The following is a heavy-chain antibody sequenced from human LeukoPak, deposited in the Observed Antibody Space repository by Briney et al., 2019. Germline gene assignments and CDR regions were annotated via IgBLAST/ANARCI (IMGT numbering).Heavy chain of an antibody. J-gene: IGHJ4*02. V-gene: IGHV3-20*04. CDR3: ARDPAYGDYPYYFDY. CDR2: INWNGGST. D-gene: IGHD4-17*01. CDR1: GFTFDDYG. Sequence: PGGSLRLSCAASGFTFDDYGMSWVRQAPGKGLEWVSGINWNGGSTGYADSVKGRFTISRDNAKNSLYLQMNSLRAEDTAVYYCARDPAYGDYPYYFDYWGQGTLVTVSS.